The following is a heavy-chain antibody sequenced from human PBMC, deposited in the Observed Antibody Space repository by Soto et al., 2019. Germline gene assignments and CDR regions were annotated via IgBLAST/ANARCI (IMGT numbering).Heavy chain of an antibody. CDR1: GFTFTNVW. J-gene: IGHJ5*02. CDR3: ARDQVRSNDFDP. CDR2: INQDGNAK. V-gene: IGHV3-7*01. Sequence: EVQLVESGGGLVQPGGSRRLSCAASGFTFTNVWMSWVRQAPGKGLEWVAIINQDGNAKYYVDSVTGRFTISRDNAENSLYLQMNSLRVEDTAVYYCARDQVRSNDFDPWGQGALVTVSS.